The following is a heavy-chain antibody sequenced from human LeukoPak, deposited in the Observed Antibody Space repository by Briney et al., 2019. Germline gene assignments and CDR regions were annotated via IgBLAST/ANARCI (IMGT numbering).Heavy chain of an antibody. J-gene: IGHJ4*02. CDR2: IRYDGSNK. D-gene: IGHD3-10*01. CDR3: AREGRGYYGSGRGYYFDY. V-gene: IGHV3-30*02. CDR1: GFTFSSYG. Sequence: GGSLRLSCAASGFTFSSYGMHWVRQAPGKGLEWVAFIRYDGSNKYYADSVKGRFTISRDNSKNTLYLQMNSLRAEDTAVYYCAREGRGYYGSGRGYYFDYWGQGTLVTVSS.